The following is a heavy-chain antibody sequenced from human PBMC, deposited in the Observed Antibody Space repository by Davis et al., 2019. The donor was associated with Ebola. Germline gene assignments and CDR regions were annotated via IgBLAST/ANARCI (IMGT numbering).Heavy chain of an antibody. CDR3: ARDITLRCPFDT. Sequence: GESLKISCAASEFTVSSNYMSWVRQAPGKGLERGSVIYSGGSTYYADSVKGRFTISRDNSKNTLYLQMNSLRAEDTAVYYCARDITLRCPFDTWGQGTLVTVSS. J-gene: IGHJ5*02. V-gene: IGHV3-66*01. CDR2: IYSGGST. CDR1: EFTVSSNY. D-gene: IGHD2-8*01.